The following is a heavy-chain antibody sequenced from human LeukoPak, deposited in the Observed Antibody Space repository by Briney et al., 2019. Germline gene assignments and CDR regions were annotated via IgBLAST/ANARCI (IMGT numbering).Heavy chain of an antibody. CDR2: INHSGST. D-gene: IGHD6-13*01. Sequence: KTSETLSLTCTVSGGSISSSSYYWGWIRQPPGKGLEWIGEINHSGSTNYNPSLKSRVTISVDTSKNQFSLKLSSVTAADTAVYYCARRFRKAGYSSSWYWPQNSNNENWFDPWGQGTLVTVSS. CDR1: GGSISSSSYY. J-gene: IGHJ5*02. CDR3: ARRFRKAGYSSSWYWPQNSNNENWFDP. V-gene: IGHV4-39*07.